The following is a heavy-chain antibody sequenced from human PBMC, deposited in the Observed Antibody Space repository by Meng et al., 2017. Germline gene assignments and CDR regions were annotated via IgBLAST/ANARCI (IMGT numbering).Heavy chain of an antibody. V-gene: IGHV6-1*01. CDR3: ARGVVYAISYFDY. D-gene: IGHD2-8*02. J-gene: IGHJ4*02. Sequence: QLQPTGPVLVEPSPTPSRTWAISVNSFSSTSAAWNWIRQSPARGLEWLGRTYYRSKWYNDYAVSVKSRITINPDTSKNQFSLQLNSVTPEDTAVYYCARGVVYAISYFDYWGQGTLVTVSS. CDR2: TYYRSKWYN. CDR1: VNSFSSTSAA.